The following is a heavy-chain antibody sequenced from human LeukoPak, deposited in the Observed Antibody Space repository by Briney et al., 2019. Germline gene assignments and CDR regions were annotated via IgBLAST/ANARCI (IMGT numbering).Heavy chain of an antibody. CDR3: ARGGSYSWFDP. Sequence: PGGSLRLSCAASGFTFSSYSMNWVRQAPGKGLEWVSSISSSSSYIYYADSVKGRFTISRDNARGSLYLQMNSLSAEDTAVYYCARGGSYSWFDPWGQGTLVTVSS. D-gene: IGHD5-12*01. V-gene: IGHV3-21*01. CDR1: GFTFSSYS. CDR2: ISSSSSYI. J-gene: IGHJ5*02.